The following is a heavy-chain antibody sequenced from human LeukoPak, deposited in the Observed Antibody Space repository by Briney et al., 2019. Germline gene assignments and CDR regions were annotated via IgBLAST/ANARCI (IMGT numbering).Heavy chain of an antibody. CDR2: IIPILGTA. CDR1: GGTFSSYA. Sequence: SVKVSCKASGGTFSSYAISWVRQAPGQGLEWMGGIIPILGTANYAQKFQGRVTITTDESTSTAYMELSSLRSEDTAVYYCARGHIVVPAAIPPPLADYYYMDVWGKGTTVTVSS. V-gene: IGHV1-69*05. CDR3: ARGHIVVPAAIPPPLADYYYMDV. J-gene: IGHJ6*03. D-gene: IGHD2-2*02.